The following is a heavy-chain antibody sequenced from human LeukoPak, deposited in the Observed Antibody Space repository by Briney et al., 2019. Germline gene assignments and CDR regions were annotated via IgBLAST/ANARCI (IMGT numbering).Heavy chain of an antibody. Sequence: PGGSLRLSCSASGFTFSNAWMIGLRQAPGKGLEGVGRLKSKTDGVTTDYAAPVKGRFTISRDDSKNTLYLQMNSLKTEDTAVYYCTTDTSVMITFGGVYWGQGTLVTVSS. CDR3: TTDTSVMITFGGVY. D-gene: IGHD3-16*01. J-gene: IGHJ4*02. V-gene: IGHV3-15*01. CDR1: GFTFSNAW. CDR2: LKSKTDGVTT.